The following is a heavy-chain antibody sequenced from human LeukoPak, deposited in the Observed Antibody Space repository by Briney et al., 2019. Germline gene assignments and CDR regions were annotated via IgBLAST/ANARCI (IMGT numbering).Heavy chain of an antibody. V-gene: IGHV3-23*01. D-gene: IGHD3-10*01. J-gene: IGHJ3*02. Sequence: GGSLRLSCAASGFTFSSYAMSWVRQAPGKGLEWVSAISGSGGRTYYADSVKGRFTISRDNSKNTLYLQMNSLRAEDTAVYYCARDLDGFGELIFDAFDIWGQGTMVTVSS. CDR2: ISGSGGRT. CDR3: ARDLDGFGELIFDAFDI. CDR1: GFTFSSYA.